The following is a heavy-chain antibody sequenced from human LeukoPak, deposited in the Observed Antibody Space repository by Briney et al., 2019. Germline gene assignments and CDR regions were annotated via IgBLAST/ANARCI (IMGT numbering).Heavy chain of an antibody. V-gene: IGHV3-48*03. CDR1: GFTFSSYE. Sequence: GGSLRLSCAASGFTFSSYEMNWVRQAPGKGLEWVSYISSSGSTKYYADSVKGRFTISRDNAKNSLYLQMNSLRDEDTAVNYCARDQGRYALPYYFDYWGQGTLVTVSS. J-gene: IGHJ4*02. D-gene: IGHD5-12*01. CDR3: ARDQGRYALPYYFDY. CDR2: ISSSGSTK.